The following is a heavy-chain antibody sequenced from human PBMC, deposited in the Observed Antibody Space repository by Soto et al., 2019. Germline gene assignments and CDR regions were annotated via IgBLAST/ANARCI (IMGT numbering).Heavy chain of an antibody. V-gene: IGHV3-21*01. Sequence: LRLSCAASGFTFSSYSMNWVRQAPGKGLEWVSSISSSSSYIYYADSVKGRFTISRDNAKNSLYLQMNSLRAEDTAVYYCARELVMGWNGAFDIWGQGTMVTV. CDR3: ARELVMGWNGAFDI. CDR1: GFTFSSYS. CDR2: ISSSSSYI. D-gene: IGHD1-1*01. J-gene: IGHJ3*02.